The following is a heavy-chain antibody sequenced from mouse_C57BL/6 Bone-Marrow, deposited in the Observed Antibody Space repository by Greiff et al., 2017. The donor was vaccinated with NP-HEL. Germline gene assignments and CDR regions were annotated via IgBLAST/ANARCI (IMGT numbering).Heavy chain of an antibody. V-gene: IGHV14-2*01. CDR3: ASHFYGSSCLGY. J-gene: IGHJ2*01. D-gene: IGHD1-1*01. CDR2: IDPEDGVT. CDR1: GFNIKDYY. Sequence: VQLKQSGAELVKPGASVKLSCTASGFNIKDYYMHWVKQRTEQGLEWIGRIDPEDGVTKYAQKFQGKATITADTSSNTAYLQVSSLTSEDTAVYFCASHFYGSSCLGYGGQGTTLTVSS.